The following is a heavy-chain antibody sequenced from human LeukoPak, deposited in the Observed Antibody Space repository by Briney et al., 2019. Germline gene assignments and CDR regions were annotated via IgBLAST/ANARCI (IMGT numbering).Heavy chain of an antibody. CDR3: ARGDRLQSFVY. V-gene: IGHV7-4-1*02. D-gene: IGHD4-11*01. Sequence: ASVKVSCKASGYTFTSYAMNWLRQAPGQGLEWMGWINTNTGNPMYAQGFTGRFVFSLDTSVSTAYLQISSLKAGDTAMYYCARGDRLQSFVYWGQGTLVTVSS. CDR1: GYTFTSYA. CDR2: INTNTGNP. J-gene: IGHJ4*02.